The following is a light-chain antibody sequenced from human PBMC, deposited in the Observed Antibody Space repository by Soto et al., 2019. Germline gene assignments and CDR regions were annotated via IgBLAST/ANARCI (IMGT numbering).Light chain of an antibody. J-gene: IGKJ2*01. CDR2: WAS. V-gene: IGKV4-1*01. CDR1: QSVLYISNNQNY. Sequence: DIVMTQSPDSLAVSLGERATINCRSSQSVLYISNNQNYLAWFQQKPGQPPKLLIYWASARESGFADRFSVSGSGTDFTLTISSLQAEDVAVYYCHQYYITPYTFGQGTKLEIK. CDR3: HQYYITPYT.